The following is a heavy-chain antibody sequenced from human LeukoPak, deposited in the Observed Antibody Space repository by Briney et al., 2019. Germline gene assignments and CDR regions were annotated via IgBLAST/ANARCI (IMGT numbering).Heavy chain of an antibody. D-gene: IGHD5-24*01. V-gene: IGHV1-8*01. CDR1: GYTFTSYD. CDR2: MNPNSGNT. CDR3: ARDNSVRDEAWWFNP. Sequence: GASVKVSCKPSGYTFTSYDINWVRQATGQGLEWMGWMNPNSGNTGYAQKFQGRVTMTRNTSISTAYMELSSLRSEDTAVYYCARDNSVRDEAWWFNPWSQGTLVTVSS. J-gene: IGHJ5*02.